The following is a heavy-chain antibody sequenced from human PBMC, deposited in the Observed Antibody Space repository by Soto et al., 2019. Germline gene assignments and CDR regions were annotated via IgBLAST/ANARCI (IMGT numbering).Heavy chain of an antibody. CDR3: ARGRSIAVAGTYYYYMDV. Sequence: QVQLQQWGAGLLKPSETLSLTCAVYGGSFSGYYWSWIRQPPGKGLEWIGEINHSGSTNYNPSLKRRVTISVDTSKNQFSLKLSSVTAADTAVYYCARGRSIAVAGTYYYYMDVWGKGTTVTVSS. CDR1: GGSFSGYY. J-gene: IGHJ6*03. D-gene: IGHD6-19*01. CDR2: INHSGST. V-gene: IGHV4-34*01.